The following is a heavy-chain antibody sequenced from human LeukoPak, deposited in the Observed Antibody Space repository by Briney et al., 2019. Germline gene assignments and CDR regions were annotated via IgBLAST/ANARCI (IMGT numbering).Heavy chain of an antibody. V-gene: IGHV3-53*01. D-gene: IGHD4-11*01. CDR1: VFTVDSNY. CDR3: AKADSMTKAFEHFQH. J-gene: IGHJ1*01. Sequence: GGSLRLSCAASVFTVDSNYLSWVRQAPGKGLEWVSTIYTGGNTYYADSVKGRFTISRDNSKNTLYLEMNSLRAEDTGVYYCAKADSMTKAFEHFQHWGHGTLVTVSS. CDR2: IYTGGNT.